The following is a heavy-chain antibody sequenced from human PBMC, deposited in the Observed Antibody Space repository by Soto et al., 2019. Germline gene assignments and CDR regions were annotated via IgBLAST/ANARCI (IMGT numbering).Heavy chain of an antibody. D-gene: IGHD6-13*01. CDR3: ARHPERIAEIGWFDP. J-gene: IGHJ5*02. CDR2: ISSSSSTI. Sequence: GSLRLSCAASGFTFSSYSMNWVRQAPGKGLEWVSYISSSSSTIYYADSVKGRFTISRDNAKNSLYLQMNSLRAEYTSVYYCARHPERIAEIGWFDPWGQGTLVTVSS. V-gene: IGHV3-48*01. CDR1: GFTFSSYS.